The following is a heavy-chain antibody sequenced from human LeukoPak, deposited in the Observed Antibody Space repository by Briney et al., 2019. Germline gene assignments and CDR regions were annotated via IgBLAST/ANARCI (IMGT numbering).Heavy chain of an antibody. V-gene: IGHV1-24*01. CDR2: FDPEDGET. CDR3: ATGGSHYDFWSGYWY. CDR1: GYTLTELS. Sequence: ASVKVCCKVSGYTLTELSMHWVRQAPGKGLEWMGGFDPEDGETIYAQKFQGRVTMTEDTSTDTAYMELSSLRSEDTAVYYCATGGSHYDFWSGYWYWGQGTLVTVSS. J-gene: IGHJ4*02. D-gene: IGHD3-3*01.